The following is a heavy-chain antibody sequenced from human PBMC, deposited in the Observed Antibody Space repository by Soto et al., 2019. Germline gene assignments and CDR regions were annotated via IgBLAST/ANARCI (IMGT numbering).Heavy chain of an antibody. J-gene: IGHJ4*02. V-gene: IGHV1-2*02. Sequence: QVQLVQSGAEVKKPGASVKVSCEASGYTFTDYYMRWVRQAPGQGFEWMGRISPKSGGTNYAQKFQGRVTMTWDTSLNTAYMELSSLTSEDTAVYYCARPPGYISDWYYFDLWGQGTLITVSS. CDR3: ARPPGYISDWYYFDL. D-gene: IGHD3-9*01. CDR1: GYTFTDYY. CDR2: ISPKSGGT.